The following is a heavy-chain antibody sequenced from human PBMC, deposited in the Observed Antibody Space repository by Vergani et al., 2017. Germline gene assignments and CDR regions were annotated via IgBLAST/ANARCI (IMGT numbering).Heavy chain of an antibody. V-gene: IGHV1-18*01. CDR1: GYSFISYG. CDR2: ISPSNGNT. D-gene: IGHD6-13*01. Sequence: QVHLVQSGAEVKKPGASVKVSCKASGYSFISYGITWVRQAPGQGLEWMGWISPSNGNTNYAQNLQGRVTLTTDTSTTTAYMELRSLRSDDTAIYYCARGIAAAAPDSWGQGTLVTVSS. CDR3: ARGIAAAAPDS. J-gene: IGHJ4*02.